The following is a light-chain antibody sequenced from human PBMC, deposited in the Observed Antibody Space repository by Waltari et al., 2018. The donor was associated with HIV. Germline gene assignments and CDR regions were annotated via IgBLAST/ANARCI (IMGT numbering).Light chain of an antibody. CDR1: QSIDNF. CDR2: GAS. J-gene: IGKJ1*01. V-gene: IGKV1-39*01. Sequence: DIQMTQSPSSLSASVGDRVTITCRASQSIDNFLNWYQQKPGKATKLLIYGASRLQSGVPSRFSGSGSGTDFTLTVNSLQPEDFATYYCQQSYTTRWTFGLGTKVEMK. CDR3: QQSYTTRWT.